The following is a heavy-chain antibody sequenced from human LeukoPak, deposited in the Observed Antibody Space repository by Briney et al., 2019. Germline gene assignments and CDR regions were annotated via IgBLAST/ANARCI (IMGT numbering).Heavy chain of an antibody. CDR1: GFSFSNYG. V-gene: IGHV3-23*01. CDR2: ITGHGDTT. J-gene: IGHJ5*01. Sequence: PGGSLRLSCAASGFSFSNYGMNWVRQAPGKGLEWVSGITGHGDTTYYADSVKGRFTISRDNSRNTAYLQMNSLKTEDTAVYYCIRGGYSGSRNWFDSWGQGTLVTVSS. CDR3: IRGGYSGSRNWFDS. D-gene: IGHD1-26*01.